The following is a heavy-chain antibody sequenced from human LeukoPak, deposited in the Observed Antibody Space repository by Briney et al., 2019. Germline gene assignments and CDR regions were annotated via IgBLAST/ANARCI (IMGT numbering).Heavy chain of an antibody. Sequence: ASVKVSCKASGYTFTGYYMHWVRQAPGQGLEWMGWINPNSGGTNYAQKFQGRVTMTRDTSISTAYMELSRLRSDDTAVYYCAREGVRGSYSRSWRFDYWGQGTLVTVSS. D-gene: IGHD6-13*01. CDR3: AREGVRGSYSRSWRFDY. V-gene: IGHV1-2*02. CDR1: GYTFTGYY. CDR2: INPNSGGT. J-gene: IGHJ4*02.